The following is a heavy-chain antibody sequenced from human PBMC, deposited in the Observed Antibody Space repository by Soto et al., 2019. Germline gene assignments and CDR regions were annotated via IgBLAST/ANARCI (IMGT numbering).Heavy chain of an antibody. J-gene: IGHJ3*01. V-gene: IGHV3-9*01. CDR2: ISWNSGSI. Sequence: PGGSLRLSCAASGLTFYGYAMHWFRQAPGKGLEWVSGISWNSGSIGYADSVKGRFTISRDNAKNSLYLQMNSLRAEDTALYYCAKDLGECSITSCYDDFDFWGQGPRLTVSS. D-gene: IGHD2-2*01. CDR3: AKDLGECSITSCYDDFDF. CDR1: GLTFYGYA.